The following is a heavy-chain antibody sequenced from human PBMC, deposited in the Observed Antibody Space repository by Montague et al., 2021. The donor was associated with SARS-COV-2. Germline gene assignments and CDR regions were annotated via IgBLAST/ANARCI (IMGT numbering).Heavy chain of an antibody. CDR1: GDSVSRHRPA. CDR3: ARGWNYAFDI. J-gene: IGHJ3*02. D-gene: IGHD1-7*01. V-gene: IGHV6-1*01. Sequence: CAISGDSVSRHRPAWNWLRQSPSTGPEWLGRTYYGSSWNTDYAVSVKSRITISPDTSKNQFSLHLNSVTPEDTAVYYCARGWNYAFDIWSQGTMVTVSS. CDR2: TYYGSSWNT.